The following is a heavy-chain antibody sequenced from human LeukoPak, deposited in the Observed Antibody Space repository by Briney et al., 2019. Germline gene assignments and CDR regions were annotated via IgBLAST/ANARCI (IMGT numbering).Heavy chain of an antibody. V-gene: IGHV1-2*02. Sequence: ASVKVSCKASGYTFTGYYMHWVRQAPGQGLEWMGWINPNSGGTNYAQKFQGRVTMTRDTSISTAYMELSRLRSDDTAVYYCASTREAVAGRGRYNYYYYMDVWGKGTTVTVSS. CDR1: GYTFTGYY. D-gene: IGHD6-19*01. CDR2: INPNSGGT. J-gene: IGHJ6*03. CDR3: ASTREAVAGRGRYNYYYYMDV.